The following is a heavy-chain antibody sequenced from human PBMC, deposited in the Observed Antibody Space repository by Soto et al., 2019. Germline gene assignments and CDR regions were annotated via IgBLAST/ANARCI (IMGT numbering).Heavy chain of an antibody. CDR3: ASGLGSGSYSPDV. Sequence: QVQLVEAGGGVVQPGMSLRLSCAASGFTFSSYGMHWVRQAPGKGLEWVAMIYFNGIETYYEDSVKGRFTISRDNSKNTLYLQMSGLRVEDTAVYYCASGLGSGSYSPDVWGKGTTVTVSS. CDR2: IYFNGIET. J-gene: IGHJ6*03. CDR1: GFTFSSYG. D-gene: IGHD3-10*01. V-gene: IGHV3-33*01.